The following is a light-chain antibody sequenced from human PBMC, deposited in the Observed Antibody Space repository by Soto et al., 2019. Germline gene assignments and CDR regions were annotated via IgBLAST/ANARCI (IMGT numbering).Light chain of an antibody. CDR3: QHYTDYSWT. V-gene: IGKV1-5*03. CDR1: QSISIW. J-gene: IGKJ1*01. Sequence: DIHMTQSPSTLSASVGDRVTITCRASQSISIWLAWYQQKPGKAPNLLIYETSSLETGVPSRFSGSGSGTEFTLTISSLQPDDFATYYCQHYTDYSWTFRQGTKVEVK. CDR2: ETS.